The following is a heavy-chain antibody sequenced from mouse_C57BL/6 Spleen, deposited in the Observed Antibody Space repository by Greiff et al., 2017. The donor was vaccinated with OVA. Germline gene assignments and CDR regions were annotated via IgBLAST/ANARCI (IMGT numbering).Heavy chain of an antibody. CDR1: GYAFSSSW. CDR3: ARSGGQLSPWFAY. Sequence: QVHVKQSGPELVKPGASVKISCKASGYAFSSSWMNWVKQRPGKGLEWIGRIYPGDGDTNYNGKFKGKATLTADKSSSTAYMQLSSLTSEDSAVYFCARSGGQLSPWFAYWGQGTLVTVSA. D-gene: IGHD3-2*02. V-gene: IGHV1-82*01. CDR2: IYPGDGDT. J-gene: IGHJ3*01.